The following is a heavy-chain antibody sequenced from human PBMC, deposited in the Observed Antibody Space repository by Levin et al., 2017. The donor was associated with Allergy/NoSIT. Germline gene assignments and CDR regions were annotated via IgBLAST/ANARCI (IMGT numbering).Heavy chain of an antibody. CDR1: GYTLTELS. CDR3: ATVHGDYVGLDY. J-gene: IGHJ4*02. V-gene: IGHV1-24*01. D-gene: IGHD4-17*01. Sequence: GESLKISCKVSGYTLTELSMHWVRQAPGKGLEWMGGFDPEDGETIYAQKFQGRVTMTEDTSTDTAYMELSSLRSEDTAVYYCATVHGDYVGLDYWGQGTLVTVSS. CDR2: FDPEDGET.